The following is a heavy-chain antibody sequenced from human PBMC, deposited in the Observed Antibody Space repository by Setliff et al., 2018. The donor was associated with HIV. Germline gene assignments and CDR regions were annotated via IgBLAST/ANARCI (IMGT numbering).Heavy chain of an antibody. CDR3: ARGRQSHYYDSSGYYLYYFDY. CDR2: IYYSGST. Sequence: SETLSLTCTVSGGSISSSSYYWGWIRQPPGKGLEWIGSIYYSGSTSYNPSLRSRVTVSVDTSKNHFSLKLTSVTAADTAVYYCARGRQSHYYDSSGYYLYYFDYWGQGTLVTVPQ. CDR1: GGSISSSSYY. V-gene: IGHV4-39*02. J-gene: IGHJ4*02. D-gene: IGHD3-22*01.